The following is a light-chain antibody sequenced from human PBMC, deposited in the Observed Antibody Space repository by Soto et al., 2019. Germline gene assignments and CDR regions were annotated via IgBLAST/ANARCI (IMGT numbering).Light chain of an antibody. CDR2: GAS. V-gene: IGKV3-15*01. Sequence: EIVMTQSPATLSVSPGERATLSCRASQSVSSNLAWYQQKPGQAPRLLIYGASTRATGIPARFSGSGSGTEFTLTISSLQSEDFAVDYCQQYNNWPLLTFGGGTKVEIK. CDR1: QSVSSN. CDR3: QQYNNWPLLT. J-gene: IGKJ4*01.